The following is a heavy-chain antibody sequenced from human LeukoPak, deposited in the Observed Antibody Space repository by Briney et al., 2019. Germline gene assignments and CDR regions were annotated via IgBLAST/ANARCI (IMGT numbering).Heavy chain of an antibody. D-gene: IGHD3-16*01. J-gene: IGHJ4*02. CDR1: GFTFDDYG. V-gene: IGHV3-20*04. Sequence: PGGSLRLSCAASGFTFDDYGMNWVRQAPGKGLEWVSGINWNGGSTYYADSVKGRFTISRDNSENTLYLQMNSLRAEDTAVYYCARDLGELWGQGTLVTVSS. CDR2: INWNGGST. CDR3: ARDLGEL.